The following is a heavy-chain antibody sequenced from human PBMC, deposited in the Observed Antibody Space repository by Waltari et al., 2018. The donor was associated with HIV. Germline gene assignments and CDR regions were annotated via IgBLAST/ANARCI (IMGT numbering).Heavy chain of an antibody. Sequence: QVQLVESGGGVVQPGRSLRLSCAASGFTFSRYGMHWVRQAPGKGVDWVAVLRLDGVNKYYAYSLKGRFTISRDNSKNTLYLEMNSLRAEDTAVYYCARHPTPFTGYNSFDYWGQGTLVTVSS. CDR1: GFTFSRYG. J-gene: IGHJ4*02. CDR2: LRLDGVNK. CDR3: ARHPTPFTGYNSFDY. D-gene: IGHD5-12*01. V-gene: IGHV3-33*01.